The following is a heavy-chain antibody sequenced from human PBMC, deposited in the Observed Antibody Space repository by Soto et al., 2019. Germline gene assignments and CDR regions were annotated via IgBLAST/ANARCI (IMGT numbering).Heavy chain of an antibody. CDR2: FDPEDGET. Sequence: ASVKVSCKVSGYTLTELSMHWVRRAPGKGLEWMGGFDPEDGETIYAQKFQGRVTMTEDTSTDTAYMELSSLRSEDTAVYYCARDSSPTYYYGSGSPRLNWFDPWGQGTLVTVSS. CDR3: ARDSSPTYYYGSGSPRLNWFDP. J-gene: IGHJ5*02. V-gene: IGHV1-24*01. D-gene: IGHD3-10*01. CDR1: GYTLTELS.